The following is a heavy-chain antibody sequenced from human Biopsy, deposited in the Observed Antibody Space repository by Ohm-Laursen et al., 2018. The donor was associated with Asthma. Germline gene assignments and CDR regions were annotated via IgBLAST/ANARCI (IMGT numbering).Heavy chain of an antibody. J-gene: IGHJ5*02. CDR3: AKDWRGGTPDNWFDP. CDR2: ISGSGDNT. Sequence: SLRLSCSASGFSFSSYWMSWVRQAPGKGLEWVSAISGSGDNTYYADSVKGRLTISRDNSKNTLYLQMNSLRAKDTAVYYCAKDWRGGTPDNWFDPWGQGTLVTVSS. V-gene: IGHV3-23*01. CDR1: GFSFSSYW. D-gene: IGHD3-3*01.